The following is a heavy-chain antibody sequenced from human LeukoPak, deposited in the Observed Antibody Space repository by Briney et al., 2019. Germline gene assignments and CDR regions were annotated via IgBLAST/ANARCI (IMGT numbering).Heavy chain of an antibody. D-gene: IGHD2-2*01. CDR2: IYYSGST. Sequence: SETLSLTCTVSGGSISSSSYYWGWIRQPPGKGLEWIGSIYYSGSTYYNPSLKSRVTISVDTSKNQFSLKLSSVTAADTAVYYCARGSRRWATNIVVVPAAIGVDYWGQGTLVTVSS. J-gene: IGHJ4*02. V-gene: IGHV4-39*01. CDR3: ARGSRRWATNIVVVPAAIGVDY. CDR1: GGSISSSSYY.